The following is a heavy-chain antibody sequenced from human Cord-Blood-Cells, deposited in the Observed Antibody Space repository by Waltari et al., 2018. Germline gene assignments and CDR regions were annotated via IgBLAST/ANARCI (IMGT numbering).Heavy chain of an antibody. V-gene: IGHV3-23*01. CDR3: AKATPQLIRFLEWLFDY. CDR1: GFTFSSYA. D-gene: IGHD3-3*01. CDR2: ISGSGGST. J-gene: IGHJ4*02. Sequence: EVQLLESGGGLVQPGGSLRLSCAASGFTFSSYAMSWVRQAPGKGLEWVSAISGSGGSTYYADSVKGRFTISRDNSKNTLYLQMNSLRAEDTAVYYCAKATPQLIRFLEWLFDYWGQGTLVTVPS.